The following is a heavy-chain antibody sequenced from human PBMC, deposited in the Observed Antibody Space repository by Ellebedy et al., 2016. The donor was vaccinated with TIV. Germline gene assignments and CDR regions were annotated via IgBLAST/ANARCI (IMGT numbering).Heavy chain of an antibody. CDR1: GFTFSSYG. J-gene: IGHJ4*02. Sequence: GESLKISCAASGFTFSSYGMHWVPQAPGKGQERVAVIWYDGSNKYYADPVKCRFTIYRDNSKNTVYLQMNSLTAEDTALYYCARAPTITTNYDYWGQGTLVAVSS. V-gene: IGHV3-33*01. D-gene: IGHD5-12*01. CDR3: ARAPTITTNYDY. CDR2: IWYDGSNK.